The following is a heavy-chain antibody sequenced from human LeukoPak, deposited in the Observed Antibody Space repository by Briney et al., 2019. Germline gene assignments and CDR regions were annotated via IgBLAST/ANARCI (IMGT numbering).Heavy chain of an antibody. CDR1: GFTFSNYW. Sequence: GGSLRLSCAASGFTFSNYWMHWVRQAPGKGLVWVSRINSDGSTTAYADSVKGRFTISRDNARNTLFLQMNSLRAEDTALYYCATSLRAWNSFDYWGQGTLITVSS. CDR3: ATSLRAWNSFDY. V-gene: IGHV3-74*03. J-gene: IGHJ4*02. CDR2: INSDGSTT. D-gene: IGHD3-16*02.